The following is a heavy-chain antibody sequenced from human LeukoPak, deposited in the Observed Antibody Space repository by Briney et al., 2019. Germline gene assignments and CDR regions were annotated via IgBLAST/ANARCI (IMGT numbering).Heavy chain of an antibody. V-gene: IGHV3-9*01. D-gene: IGHD5-24*01. CDR3: AKGSQEMATVDFEF. CDR1: GFDFGNYA. Sequence: PGGSLRLSCAASGFDFGNYAMHWVRQAPGKGLQWVSGINWSSKMVAYAASVKGRFTISRDNAKNSLYLQMNSLTSEDTAFYFCAKGSQEMATVDFEFWGQGTLVTVSS. J-gene: IGHJ4*02. CDR2: INWSSKMV.